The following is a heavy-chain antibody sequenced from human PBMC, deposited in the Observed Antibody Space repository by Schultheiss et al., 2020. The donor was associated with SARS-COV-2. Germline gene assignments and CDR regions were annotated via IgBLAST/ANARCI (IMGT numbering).Heavy chain of an antibody. J-gene: IGHJ4*02. CDR1: GFTFSSYG. Sequence: GGSLRLSCAASGFTFSSYGMHWVRQAPGKGLEWVAVIWYDGSNKYYADSVKGRFTISRDNSKNTLFLQMNSLRAEDTAVYYCASRRLSSGWYYVYWGQGTLVTVSS. CDR2: IWYDGSNK. D-gene: IGHD6-19*01. V-gene: IGHV3-33*01. CDR3: ASRRLSSGWYYVY.